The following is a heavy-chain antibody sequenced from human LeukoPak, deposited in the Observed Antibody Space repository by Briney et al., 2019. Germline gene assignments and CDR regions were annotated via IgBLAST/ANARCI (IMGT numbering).Heavy chain of an antibody. V-gene: IGHV3-15*01. D-gene: IGHD1-26*01. CDR2: IKRTTDGGTT. J-gene: IGHJ3*02. CDR1: GLTFINAW. CDR3: TTDPGEWAPI. Sequence: GGSLRLSCATSGLTFINAWMSWVRQAPGKGLEWVGRIKRTTDGGTTDYAAPVKDRFTISRDDSKNTLYLEMNRLQTEDTAVYYCTTDPGEWAPIGGQGTMVTVSS.